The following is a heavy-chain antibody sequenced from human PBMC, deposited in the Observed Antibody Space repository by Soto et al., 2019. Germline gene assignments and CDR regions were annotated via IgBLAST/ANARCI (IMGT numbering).Heavy chain of an antibody. CDR1: RHSILSISYS. Sequence: SATQSLTCTVARHSILSISYSWACIRQPPGKGLEWIGSIYYSGSTYYNPSLKSRVTISVDTSKNQFSLKLSSVTAADTAVYYCAKGGSGSYSNAFDIWGQGTMVT. CDR3: AKGGSGSYSNAFDI. CDR2: IYYSGST. V-gene: IGHV4-39*01. J-gene: IGHJ3*02. D-gene: IGHD3-10*01.